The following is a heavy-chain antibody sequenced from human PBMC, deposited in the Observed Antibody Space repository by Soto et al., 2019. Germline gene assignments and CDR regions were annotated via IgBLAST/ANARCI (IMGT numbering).Heavy chain of an antibody. CDR3: ARDLGKLGGWYFDL. D-gene: IGHD7-27*01. CDR2: ISAYNGNT. CDR1: GYTFTSYG. Sequence: QVQLVQSGAEVKKPGASVKVSCKASGYTFTSYGISWVRQAPGQGLEWMGWISAYNGNTNYAQKLQGRVTXXTXTXTSTAYMELRSLRSDDTAVYYCARDLGKLGGWYFDLWGRGTLVTVSS. J-gene: IGHJ2*01. V-gene: IGHV1-18*01.